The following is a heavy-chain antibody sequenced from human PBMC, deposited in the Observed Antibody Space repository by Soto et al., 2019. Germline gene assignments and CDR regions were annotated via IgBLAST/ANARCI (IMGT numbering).Heavy chain of an antibody. Sequence: PSQTLSLTCAISGDSVSSYSAAWNWIRQSPSGGLEWLGRTYYRSRFFSDYAESVKSRIIINPDTSKNQFSLQLKSVTPEDTAVYYCVRDRHSSSGWLDPWGQGTPVTVSS. V-gene: IGHV6-1*01. CDR2: TYYRSRFFS. CDR3: VRDRHSSSGWLDP. D-gene: IGHD3-10*01. J-gene: IGHJ5*02. CDR1: GDSVSSYSAA.